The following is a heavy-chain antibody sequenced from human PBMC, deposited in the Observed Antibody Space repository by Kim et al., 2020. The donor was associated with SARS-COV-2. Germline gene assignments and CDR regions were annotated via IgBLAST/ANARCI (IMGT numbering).Heavy chain of an antibody. V-gene: IGHV3-49*03. CDR3: TRDSEAGYSSGWYVSD. Sequence: GGSLRLSCTASGFTFGDYAMSWFRQAPGKGLEWVGFIRSKAYGGTTEYAASVKGRFTISRDDSKSIAYLQMNSLKTEDTAVYYCTRDSEAGYSSGWYVSDWGQGTLVTVSS. CDR2: IRSKAYGGTT. J-gene: IGHJ4*02. D-gene: IGHD6-19*01. CDR1: GFTFGDYA.